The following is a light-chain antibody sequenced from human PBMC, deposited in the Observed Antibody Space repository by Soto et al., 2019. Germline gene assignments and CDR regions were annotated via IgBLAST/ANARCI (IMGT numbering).Light chain of an antibody. CDR2: WAS. CDR3: QQYYITPQAYT. J-gene: IGKJ2*01. Sequence: DIVMTQSPDSLAVSLGERATINCKSSQSVLYSSNNKKYLAWYQQKPGQPPKLLIYWASTRESGVPDRFSGSGSGTDFTLTISSLQAEDVAVYYCQQYYITPQAYTFGQGTKLEIK. CDR1: QSVLYSSNNKKY. V-gene: IGKV4-1*01.